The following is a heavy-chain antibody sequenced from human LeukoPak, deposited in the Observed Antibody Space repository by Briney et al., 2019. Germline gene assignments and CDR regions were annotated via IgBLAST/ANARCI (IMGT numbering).Heavy chain of an antibody. CDR3: ARVAAAGFDC. D-gene: IGHD6-13*01. CDR1: GFTFSGYW. J-gene: IGHJ4*02. Sequence: GGSLRLSCAASGFTFSGYWMSWVRQAPGKGLEWVANIDQDGSEIYYVDSVKGRLTISRDNAKNSLSLHMNSLRAEDTAVYYCARVAAAGFDCWGQGTQVTVSS. V-gene: IGHV3-7*04. CDR2: IDQDGSEI.